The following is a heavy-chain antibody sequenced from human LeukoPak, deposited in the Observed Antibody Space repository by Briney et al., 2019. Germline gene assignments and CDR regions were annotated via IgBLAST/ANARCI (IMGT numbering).Heavy chain of an antibody. CDR3: AKDRENGYVWGSYRLPDY. J-gene: IGHJ4*02. D-gene: IGHD3-16*02. V-gene: IGHV3-30*18. CDR2: ISYDGSDK. Sequence: GGSLRLSCAASGFTFSSYGMHWVRQAPGKGLEWVAVISYDGSDKFYADSVKGRFTISRDNSKNTLYLQMNSLRAEDTAVYYCAKDRENGYVWGSYRLPDYWGQGTLVTVSS. CDR1: GFTFSSYG.